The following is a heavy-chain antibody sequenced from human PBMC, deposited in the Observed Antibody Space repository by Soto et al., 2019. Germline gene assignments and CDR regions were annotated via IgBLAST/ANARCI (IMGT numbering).Heavy chain of an antibody. CDR1: GFTFSSYG. D-gene: IGHD5-12*01. CDR3: ARGDLSVVGPEYSGYEGWFDP. V-gene: IGHV3-33*01. CDR2: IWYDGSNK. Sequence: QVQLVESGGGVVQPGRSLRLSCAASGFTFSSYGMHWVRQAPGKGLEWVAVIWYDGSNKYYADSVKGRFTISRDNSKNTLYLQMNSLRAEDTAVYYCARGDLSVVGPEYSGYEGWFDPWGQGTLVTVSS. J-gene: IGHJ5*02.